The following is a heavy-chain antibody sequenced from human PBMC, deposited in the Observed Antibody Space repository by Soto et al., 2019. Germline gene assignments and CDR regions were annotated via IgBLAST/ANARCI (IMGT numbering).Heavy chain of an antibody. V-gene: IGHV1-69*06. Sequence: SVKVSYKASGGTFSSYAISWLRQAPGQGLEWMGGIIPIFGTANYAQKLQGRVTITADKSTSTAYMELSSLRSEDTAVYYCARGSELLWFGELLSPFDYWGQGTLVTVSS. D-gene: IGHD3-10*01. CDR1: GGTFSSYA. CDR2: IIPIFGTA. J-gene: IGHJ4*02. CDR3: ARGSELLWFGELLSPFDY.